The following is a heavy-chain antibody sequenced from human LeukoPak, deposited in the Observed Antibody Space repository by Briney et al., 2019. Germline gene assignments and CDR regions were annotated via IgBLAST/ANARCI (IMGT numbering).Heavy chain of an antibody. J-gene: IGHJ5*02. Sequence: ASVKVSCKASGYTFTSYYMHWVRQAPGQGLEWMGIINPSGGSTSYAQKFQGRVTMTRDMSTSTVYMELSSLRSEDTAAYYCASSVYNWNKYNWFDPWGQGTLVTVSS. CDR2: INPSGGST. CDR1: GYTFTSYY. D-gene: IGHD1/OR15-1a*01. V-gene: IGHV1-46*01. CDR3: ASSVYNWNKYNWFDP.